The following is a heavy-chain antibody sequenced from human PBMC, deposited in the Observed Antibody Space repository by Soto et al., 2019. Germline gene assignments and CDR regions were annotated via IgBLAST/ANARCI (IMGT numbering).Heavy chain of an antibody. CDR2: IYYSGST. CDR1: GGSISSGGYY. J-gene: IGHJ6*02. Sequence: KPSETLSLTCTVSGGSISSGGYYWSWIRQHPGKGLEWIGYIYYSGSTYYNPSLKSRVTISVDTSKNQFSLKLSSVTAADTAVYYCARAPVLRFLYGMDVWGQGTTVTVSS. CDR3: ARAPVLRFLYGMDV. V-gene: IGHV4-31*03. D-gene: IGHD3-3*01.